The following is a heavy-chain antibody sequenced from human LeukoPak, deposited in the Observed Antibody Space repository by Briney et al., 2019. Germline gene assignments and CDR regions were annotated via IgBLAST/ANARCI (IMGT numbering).Heavy chain of an antibody. V-gene: IGHV3-23*01. Sequence: GGSLRLSCAASGFTLASYGMSWVRQAPGKGLEWVSVVSGSGVSTYYADSVKGRFTISRDNSKNTLYLQMNSLRVEDTAVYYCAKEETGYYYNGFDYWGQGTLVTVSS. D-gene: IGHD3-22*01. CDR1: GFTLASYG. CDR3: AKEETGYYYNGFDY. CDR2: VSGSGVST. J-gene: IGHJ4*02.